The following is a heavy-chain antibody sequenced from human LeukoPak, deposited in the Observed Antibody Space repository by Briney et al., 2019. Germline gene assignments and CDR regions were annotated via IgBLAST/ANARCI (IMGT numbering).Heavy chain of an antibody. D-gene: IGHD3-22*01. V-gene: IGHV1-24*01. CDR1: GYTLTELS. CDR3: ATARYYDSSGYNYYYYYMDV. CDR2: FDPEDGET. J-gene: IGHJ6*03. Sequence: ASVKVSCKVSGYTLTELSMHWVRQAPGKGLEWMGGFDPEDGETIYAQKFQGRVTMTEDTSTDKAYIELSSLRSEDTAVYYCATARYYDSSGYNYYYYYMDVWGKGTTVTISS.